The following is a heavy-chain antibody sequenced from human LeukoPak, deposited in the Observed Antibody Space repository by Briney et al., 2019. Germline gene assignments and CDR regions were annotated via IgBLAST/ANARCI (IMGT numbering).Heavy chain of an antibody. CDR1: GDSFTTHY. D-gene: IGHD3-3*02. CDR3: ARGRSIFDYYMDV. CDR2: INHSGTT. J-gene: IGHJ6*03. Sequence: SETLSLTCSFSGDSFTTHYWSWVRQPPGKGLEWIGEINHSGTTNYSPSLKSRVTMSVDTSNNQISLRLSSVTAADTAVYYCARGRSIFDYYMDVWGTGTTVTVS. V-gene: IGHV4-34*01.